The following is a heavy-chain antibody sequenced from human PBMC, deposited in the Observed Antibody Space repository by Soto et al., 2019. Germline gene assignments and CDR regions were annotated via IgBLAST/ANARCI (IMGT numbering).Heavy chain of an antibody. CDR1: GFTFSSYS. J-gene: IGHJ3*02. Sequence: EVQLVESGGGLVKPGGSLRLSCAASGFTFSSYSMNWVRQAPGKGLEWVSSISSSSSYIYYADSVKGRFTISRDNAKNSLYLQVNSLRAEDTAVYYCARDGVSSGWFRAFDIWGQGTMVTVSS. CDR2: ISSSSSYI. CDR3: ARDGVSSGWFRAFDI. D-gene: IGHD6-19*01. V-gene: IGHV3-21*01.